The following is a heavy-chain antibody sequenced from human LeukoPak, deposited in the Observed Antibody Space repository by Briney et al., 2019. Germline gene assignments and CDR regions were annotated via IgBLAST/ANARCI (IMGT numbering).Heavy chain of an antibody. CDR3: ARADSSGYAYFDY. V-gene: IGHV1-69*13. CDR2: IIPIFGTA. J-gene: IGHJ4*02. Sequence: SVSVSFTASGGTFISYAISWVRQAPGQGLEWMGGIIPIFGTANYAQKFQGRVTITADESTSTAYMELSSLRSEDTAVYYCARADSSGYAYFDYWGQGTLVTVSS. D-gene: IGHD3-22*01. CDR1: GGTFISYA.